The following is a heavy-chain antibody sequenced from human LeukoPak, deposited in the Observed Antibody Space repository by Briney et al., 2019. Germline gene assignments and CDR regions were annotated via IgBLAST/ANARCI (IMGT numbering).Heavy chain of an antibody. Sequence: SVKVSCTASGGTFSSYAISWVRQAPGQGLEWMGGIIPIFGTANYAQKFQGRVTITADKSTSTAYMELNSLRSEDTAVYYCAHPYSSSWYYFDYWGQGTLVTVSS. V-gene: IGHV1-69*06. CDR1: GGTFSSYA. J-gene: IGHJ4*02. CDR2: IIPIFGTA. D-gene: IGHD6-13*01. CDR3: AHPYSSSWYYFDY.